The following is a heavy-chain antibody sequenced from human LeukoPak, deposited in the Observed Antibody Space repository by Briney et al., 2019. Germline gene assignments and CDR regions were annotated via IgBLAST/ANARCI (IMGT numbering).Heavy chain of an antibody. Sequence: GGSLRLSCAASGFTFSSYGMHWVRQAPGKGLEWVAFIRYDGSNKYYADSVKGRFTISRDNSKNTLYLQMSSLRAEDTAVYYCAKGLRDYDFWSGYFDYWGQGTLVTVSS. CDR3: AKGLRDYDFWSGYFDY. CDR2: IRYDGSNK. CDR1: GFTFSSYG. V-gene: IGHV3-30*02. J-gene: IGHJ4*02. D-gene: IGHD3-3*01.